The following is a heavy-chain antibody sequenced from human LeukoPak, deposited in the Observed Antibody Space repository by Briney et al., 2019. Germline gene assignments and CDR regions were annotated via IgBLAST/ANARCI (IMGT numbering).Heavy chain of an antibody. CDR2: IIPIFGIA. V-gene: IGHV1-69*04. D-gene: IGHD2-21*02. CDR1: VGTFSSYA. CDR3: ASSEVATAHRTWYYFDY. Sequence: SVKVSCKASVGTFSSYAISWVRPAPGQGLEWMGRIIPIFGIANYAQKFQGRVTITADKSTSTAYMELSSLRSEDTAVYYCASSEVATAHRTWYYFDYWGQGTLVTVSS. J-gene: IGHJ4*02.